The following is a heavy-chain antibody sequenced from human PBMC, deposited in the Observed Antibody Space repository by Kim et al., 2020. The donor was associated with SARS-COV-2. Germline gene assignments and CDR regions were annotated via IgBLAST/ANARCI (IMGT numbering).Heavy chain of an antibody. CDR3: ARGPWGAASL. D-gene: IGHD1-26*01. Sequence: GGSLRLSYTVSGFTLSSSWMHWVRQAPGKGLAWVSRMNGEGSSPTYADPVKGRFTISSDNAKNTLFLQMDSLRVDDTAVYYCARGPWGAASLWGQGTLVT. J-gene: IGHJ4*02. CDR2: MNGEGSSP. V-gene: IGHV3-74*01. CDR1: GFTLSSSW.